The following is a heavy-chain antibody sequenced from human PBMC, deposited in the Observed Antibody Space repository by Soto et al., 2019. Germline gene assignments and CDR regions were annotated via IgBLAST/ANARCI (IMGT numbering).Heavy chain of an antibody. V-gene: IGHV3-30*03. CDR1: GFSLDSYA. Sequence: VESGGGVVQPGRSLTLSCAASGFSLDSYAMHWVRQAPGKGHEWMAVVSYDGKNIYYADSVKGRFTISKDDTKNTLYLRMGILTAEDTATYYCARDYGALPCDRIQHWGRGTLVTVSS. J-gene: IGHJ1*01. CDR2: VSYDGKNI. CDR3: ARDYGALPCDRIQH. D-gene: IGHD3-10*01.